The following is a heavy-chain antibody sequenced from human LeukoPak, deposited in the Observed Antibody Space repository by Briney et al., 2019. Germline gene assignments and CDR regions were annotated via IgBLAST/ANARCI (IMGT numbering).Heavy chain of an antibody. D-gene: IGHD3-10*01. CDR1: GYTFTSYY. Sequence: RVSCKASGYTFTSYYMHWVRQAPGKGLEWVAFIRYDGSNKYYADSVKGRFTISRDNSKNTLYLQMNSLRAEDTAVYYCARGGGRSGESNDFDYWGQGTLVTVSS. J-gene: IGHJ4*02. CDR2: IRYDGSNK. V-gene: IGHV3-30*02. CDR3: ARGGGRSGESNDFDY.